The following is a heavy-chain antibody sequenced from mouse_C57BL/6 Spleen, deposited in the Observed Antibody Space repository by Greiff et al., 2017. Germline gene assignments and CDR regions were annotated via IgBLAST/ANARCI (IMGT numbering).Heavy chain of an antibody. CDR3: ARGSYDYDAGFAY. D-gene: IGHD2-4*01. J-gene: IGHJ3*01. V-gene: IGHV1-50*01. Sequence: QVQLQQPGAELVKPGASVKLSCKASGYTFTSYWMQWVKQRPGQGLEWIGEIDPSDSYTNYNQKFKGKATLTVDTSSSTAYMQLSSLTSEDSAVYYCARGSYDYDAGFAYWGQGTLVTVSA. CDR2: IDPSDSYT. CDR1: GYTFTSYW.